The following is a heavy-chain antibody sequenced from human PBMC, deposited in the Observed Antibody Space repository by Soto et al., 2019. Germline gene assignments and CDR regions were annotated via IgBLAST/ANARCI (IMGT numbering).Heavy chain of an antibody. CDR1: GYNFTNYW. Sequence: GESLKISCKGSGYNFTNYWIGWVRQMPGKGLEWMGIIYPGDSESRYSPSFQGQVTISADKSISTAYLQWSSLRAEDTAVYYCARNGDSSDYRGWFDPWGQGTLVTVSS. CDR2: IYPGDSES. CDR3: ARNGDSSDYRGWFDP. V-gene: IGHV5-51*01. J-gene: IGHJ5*02. D-gene: IGHD3-22*01.